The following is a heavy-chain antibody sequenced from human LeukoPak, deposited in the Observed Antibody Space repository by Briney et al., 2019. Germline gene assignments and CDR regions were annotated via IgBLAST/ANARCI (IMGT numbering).Heavy chain of an antibody. CDR2: IDPSDSYT. CDR1: GYSFTFYW. CDR3: VTQDGITAAPPLDF. D-gene: IGHD6-25*01. J-gene: IGHJ4*02. Sequence: GESLKISCKGSGYSFTFYWINWVRQMPGKGLEWMGRIDPSDSYTIYSPSFQGRVSISADKSTSTAYLQWDSLKASDTAIYYCVTQDGITAAPPLDFWGQGTLVTVSP. V-gene: IGHV5-10-1*01.